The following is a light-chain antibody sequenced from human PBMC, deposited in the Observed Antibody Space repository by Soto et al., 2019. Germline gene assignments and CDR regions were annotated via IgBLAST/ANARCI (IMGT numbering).Light chain of an antibody. Sequence: EIVLTQSPGTLSLSPGERGTLSCRASQNLGTLYLAWFQQKSGQAPRLLIYSASRRATGIPDRFSGSGSGTDFTLTISSLQPEDFATYYCQQSYSTPPTFGGGTKVDIK. CDR3: QQSYSTPPT. CDR2: SAS. CDR1: QNLGTLY. V-gene: IGKV3-20*01. J-gene: IGKJ4*01.